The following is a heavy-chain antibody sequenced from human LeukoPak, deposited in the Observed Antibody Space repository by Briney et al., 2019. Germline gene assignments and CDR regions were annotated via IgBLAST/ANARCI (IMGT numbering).Heavy chain of an antibody. J-gene: IGHJ3*02. CDR3: ARDIPSPGFGVFFDI. D-gene: IGHD2-8*01. Sequence: ASVKVSCKASGYTFTSYGISWVRQAPGQGLEWMGWISAYNGNTNYAQKLQGRVTMTTDTSTSTAYMELRSLRSDDTAVYYCARDIPSPGFGVFFDIWGQGTMVTVSS. V-gene: IGHV1-18*01. CDR1: GYTFTSYG. CDR2: ISAYNGNT.